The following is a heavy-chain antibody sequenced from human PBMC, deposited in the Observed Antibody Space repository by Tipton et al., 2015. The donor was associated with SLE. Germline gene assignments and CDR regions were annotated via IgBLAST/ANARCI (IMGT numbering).Heavy chain of an antibody. CDR1: GGFISGYY. D-gene: IGHD3-10*01. V-gene: IGHV4-59*08. CDR3: ASRIDTLERGGVWLDP. Sequence: TLSLTCSVSGGFISGYYWSWIRQPPGKGLEWIGYIYYSGSTNYNPSLRSRVTISVDTSKNQFSLKLRSVTAADTAVYYCASRIDTLERGGVWLDPWGQGTPVIVSS. J-gene: IGHJ5*02. CDR2: IYYSGST.